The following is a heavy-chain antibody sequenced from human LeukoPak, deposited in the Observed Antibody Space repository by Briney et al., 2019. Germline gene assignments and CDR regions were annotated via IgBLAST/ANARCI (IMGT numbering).Heavy chain of an antibody. CDR2: INSDGSST. D-gene: IGHD3-16*01. V-gene: IGHV3-74*01. CDR1: GFTFSSYW. Sequence: GGSLRLSCAASGFTFSSYWMHWVRQAPGKGLVWVSRINSDGSSTSYADSVKGRVTISRDTAKNTLHLQMNSLRAEDTAVYYCARVGPWTHYGMDVWGQGTTVTVSS. CDR3: ARVGPWTHYGMDV. J-gene: IGHJ6*02.